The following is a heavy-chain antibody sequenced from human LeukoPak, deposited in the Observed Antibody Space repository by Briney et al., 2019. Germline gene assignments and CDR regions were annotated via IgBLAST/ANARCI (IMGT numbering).Heavy chain of an antibody. CDR3: ARGTDMTPITGYYSFVY. CDR1: AGSITGYY. CDR2: ITDSGRT. V-gene: IGHV4-4*07. J-gene: IGHJ4*02. D-gene: IGHD5-24*01. Sequence: SETLSLACTVSAGSITGYYGTWIRQPAGEGLEWVGRITDSGRTYYNPSRESRATISLDTFNNQFSLKVTSVPAADTAVYYCARGTDMTPITGYYSFVYWGQGTLVSVSS.